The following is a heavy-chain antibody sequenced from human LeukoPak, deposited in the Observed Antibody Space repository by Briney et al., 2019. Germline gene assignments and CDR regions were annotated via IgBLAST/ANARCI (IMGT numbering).Heavy chain of an antibody. CDR3: AKRGETTVKEGFDY. CDR1: GFTLSTNA. D-gene: IGHD4-17*01. CDR2: ISGSRGST. V-gene: IGHV3-23*01. Sequence: GGSLRLSCLTSGFTLSTNAMSWVRQAPGKGLEWVSAISGSRGSTYYADSVEGRFTISRDNSKNTLFLQMNSLRAEDTAVYYCAKRGETTVKEGFDYWGQGTLVTVSS. J-gene: IGHJ4*02.